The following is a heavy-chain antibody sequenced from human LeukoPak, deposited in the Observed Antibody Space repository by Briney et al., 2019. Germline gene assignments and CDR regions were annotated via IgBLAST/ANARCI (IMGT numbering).Heavy chain of an antibody. J-gene: IGHJ4*02. Sequence: GVSLRLSCAASGFTFSSYSMNWVRQAPGKGLEWVSYISSSSSTIYYADSVKGRFTISRDNAKNSLYLQMNTLRAEDTAVYYCARDRHKYNYDSGGYPPYWGQGTLVTVSS. CDR2: ISSSSSTI. CDR1: GFTFSSYS. V-gene: IGHV3-48*01. D-gene: IGHD3-22*01. CDR3: ARDRHKYNYDSGGYPPY.